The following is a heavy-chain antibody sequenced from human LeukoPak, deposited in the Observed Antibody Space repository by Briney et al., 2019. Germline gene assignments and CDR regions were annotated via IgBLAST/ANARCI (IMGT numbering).Heavy chain of an antibody. V-gene: IGHV1-8*01. J-gene: IGHJ5*02. D-gene: IGHD6-19*01. CDR1: GYTFTSYD. CDR3: ARGSRGWYRLYWFDP. Sequence: ASVKVSCKASGYTFTSYDINWVRQATGQGLEWMGWMNPNSGNTGYAQKFQGRVTMTRNTSISTAYMGLSSLRSEDTAVYYCARGSRGWYRLYWFDPWGQGTLVTVSS. CDR2: MNPNSGNT.